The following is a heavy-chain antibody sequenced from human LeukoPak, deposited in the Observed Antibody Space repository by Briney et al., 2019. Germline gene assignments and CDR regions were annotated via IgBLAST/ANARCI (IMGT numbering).Heavy chain of an antibody. V-gene: IGHV1-8*03. J-gene: IGHJ4*02. CDR2: MNPNSGNT. CDR1: GYTFTSYD. Sequence: GASVKVSCKASGYTFTSYDINWVRQATGQGLEWMGWMNPNSGNTGYAQKFQGRVTITRDTSASTAYMELSSLRSEDTAVYYCATAPDYGGNSASYGYWGQGTLVTVSS. D-gene: IGHD4-23*01. CDR3: ATAPDYGGNSASYGY.